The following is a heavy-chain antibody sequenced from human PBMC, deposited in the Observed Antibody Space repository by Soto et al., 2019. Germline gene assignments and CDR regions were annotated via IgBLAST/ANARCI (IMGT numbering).Heavy chain of an antibody. CDR1: GFNFGTYA. Sequence: GGSLRLSCVASGFNFGTYAIHWVRQAPGKGLQWVALIAYDGINTYYADSVKGRFTISRDNSKNTLHLQMNSLRPEDTGVYFCARVTPGNNLYYFSGLDVWGQGTSVTVS. D-gene: IGHD1-1*01. J-gene: IGHJ6*02. V-gene: IGHV3-30-3*01. CDR3: ARVTPGNNLYYFSGLDV. CDR2: IAYDGINT.